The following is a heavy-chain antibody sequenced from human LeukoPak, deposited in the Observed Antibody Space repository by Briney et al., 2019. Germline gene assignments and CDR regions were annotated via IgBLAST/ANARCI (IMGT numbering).Heavy chain of an antibody. V-gene: IGHV4-38-2*02. D-gene: IGHD3-10*01. CDR3: ARDTQARGIDY. CDR1: GYSISSGYY. J-gene: IGHJ4*02. CDR2: IYHSGST. Sequence: TASETLSLTCAVSGYSISSGYYWGWIRQPPGKGLEWIGSIYHSGSTYYNPSLKSRVTISVDTSKNQFSLKLSSVTAADTAVYYCARDTQARGIDYWGQGTLVTVSS.